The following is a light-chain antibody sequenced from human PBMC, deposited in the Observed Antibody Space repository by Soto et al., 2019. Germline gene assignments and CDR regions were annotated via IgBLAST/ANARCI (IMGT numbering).Light chain of an antibody. V-gene: IGKV3-15*01. Sequence: EIVMTQSPATLSVSPGGRATLSCRARQSVKSYLAWYQQRPGQPPRLLIYGASTRATGIPARFSGSGSGTEFSLTISGLQSEDFAVYFCQQYNTWPPRYTFGQGTKLEI. CDR3: QQYNTWPPRYT. CDR1: QSVKSY. J-gene: IGKJ2*01. CDR2: GAS.